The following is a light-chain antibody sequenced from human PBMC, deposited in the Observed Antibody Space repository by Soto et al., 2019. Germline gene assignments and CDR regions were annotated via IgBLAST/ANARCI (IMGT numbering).Light chain of an antibody. CDR2: AVS. Sequence: HSSLTHPRSVSGSPGQSVTISCTGTSIDFGGYDYVSWYQHHPGTAPKVLIYAVSNRPSGVSNRFSGSKSGNTASLTISGLKADDEADYYCNSYTSSTTVIGTGSKVTVL. CDR1: SIDFGGYDY. CDR3: NSYTSSTTV. V-gene: IGLV2-14*01. J-gene: IGLJ1*01.